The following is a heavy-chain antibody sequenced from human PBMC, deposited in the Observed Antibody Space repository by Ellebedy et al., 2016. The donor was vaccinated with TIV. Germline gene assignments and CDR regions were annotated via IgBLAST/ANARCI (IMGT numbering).Heavy chain of an antibody. J-gene: IGHJ3*02. CDR1: GGFISTYY. V-gene: IGHV4-4*07. Sequence: SETLSLXXTVSGGFISTYYWSWIRQPAGKGLEWIGRIYTSGTTNYNPSLKSRVTMSIDTSKNQFSLKLSSVTAADTAVYYCARGDNNGWLGRSPFDIWGQGTMVTVSS. CDR2: IYTSGTT. CDR3: ARGDNNGWLGRSPFDI. D-gene: IGHD6-19*01.